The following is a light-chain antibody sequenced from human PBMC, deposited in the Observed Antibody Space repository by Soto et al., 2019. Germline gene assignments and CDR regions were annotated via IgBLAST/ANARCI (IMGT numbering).Light chain of an antibody. V-gene: IGKV1-39*01. CDR2: GAS. Sequence: DIQMTQSPSSLSASVGDRVTITCRASQSISTFLNWYQQKPGKAPNLLICGASNLESGGKSTFSGSGSGTDFTLTISSLQPEDFATYYCKQCLSTPLLTFGGGTKVEIK. CDR1: QSISTF. J-gene: IGKJ4*01. CDR3: KQCLSTPLLT.